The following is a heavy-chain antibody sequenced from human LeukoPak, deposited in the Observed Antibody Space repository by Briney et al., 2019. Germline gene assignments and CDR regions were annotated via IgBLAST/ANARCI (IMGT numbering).Heavy chain of an antibody. CDR1: GYSFTSYW. Sequence: GESLKISCKGSGYSFTSYWIGWVRQMPGKGLEWMGIIYPGDSDTRYSPSFQGQVTISADKSISTAYLQWSSLKASDTAMYYCARQSRGFYDSSGPHFDYWGQGTLVTVSS. J-gene: IGHJ4*02. CDR3: ARQSRGFYDSSGPHFDY. V-gene: IGHV5-51*01. CDR2: IYPGDSDT. D-gene: IGHD3-22*01.